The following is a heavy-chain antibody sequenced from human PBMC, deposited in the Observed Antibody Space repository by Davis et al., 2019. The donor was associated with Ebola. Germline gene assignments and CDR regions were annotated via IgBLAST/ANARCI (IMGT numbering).Heavy chain of an antibody. CDR2: ISAYNGNT. CDR3: ARTSIVGTTTTASDI. CDR1: GYTFRNSA. Sequence: ASVKVSCKASGYTFRNSAISWVRQAPGQGLERMGWISAYNGNTAYAQILQGRVTMTTDTSTGTAYMELRSLRSDDTAVYFCARTSIVGTTTTASDIWGQGTMVTVSS. V-gene: IGHV1-18*01. D-gene: IGHD1-26*01. J-gene: IGHJ3*02.